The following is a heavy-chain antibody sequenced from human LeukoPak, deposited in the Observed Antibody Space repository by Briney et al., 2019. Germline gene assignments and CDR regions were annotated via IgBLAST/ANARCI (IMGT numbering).Heavy chain of an antibody. CDR1: GGSISSSSYY. J-gene: IGHJ6*02. V-gene: IGHV4-39*01. CDR2: IYYSGST. CDR3: ARLCLYYYYGMDV. Sequence: SETLSLTCTVSGGSISSSSYYWGWVRQPPGKGLEWIGSIYYSGSTYYNPSLKSRVTISVDTSKNQFSLKLSSVTAAETAVYYCARLCLYYYYGMDVWGQGTTVTVSS.